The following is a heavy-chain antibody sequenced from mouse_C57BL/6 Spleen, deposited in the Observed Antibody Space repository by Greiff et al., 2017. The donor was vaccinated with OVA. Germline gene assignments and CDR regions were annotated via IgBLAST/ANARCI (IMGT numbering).Heavy chain of an antibody. CDR2: IDPSDSYT. D-gene: IGHD3-2*02. V-gene: IGHV1-69*01. CDR3: ARGRGAQPNYAMDY. Sequence: VQLQQPGAELVMPGASVKLSCKASGYTFTSYWMHWVKQRPGQGLEWIGEIDPSDSYTNYNQKFKGKSTLTVDKSSSTAYMQLSSLTSEDSAVYYCARGRGAQPNYAMDYWGQGTSVTVSS. CDR1: GYTFTSYW. J-gene: IGHJ4*01.